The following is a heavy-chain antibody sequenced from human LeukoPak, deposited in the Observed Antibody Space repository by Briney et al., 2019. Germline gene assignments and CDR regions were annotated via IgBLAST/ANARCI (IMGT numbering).Heavy chain of an antibody. CDR3: AKDKVKTSPRDDY. CDR2: ISGSGDTT. D-gene: IGHD5-24*01. J-gene: IGHJ4*02. Sequence: GGSLRLSCAASGFTFNNCAMSWVRQAPGKGLEWVSAISGSGDTTYYADSVKGRFTISRDNSKNTLYLQMNSLGAEDTAVYYCAKDKVKTSPRDDYWGQGTLVTVSS. CDR1: GFTFNNCA. V-gene: IGHV3-23*01.